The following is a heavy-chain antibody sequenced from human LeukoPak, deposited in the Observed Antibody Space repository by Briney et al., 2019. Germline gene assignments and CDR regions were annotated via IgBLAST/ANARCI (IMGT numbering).Heavy chain of an antibody. CDR2: LYDGGST. V-gene: IGHV4-59*08. Sequence: SETLSLTCTVSGGSISSYYWSWVRQPPGKRLEWIGYLYDGGSTHYNPSLKSRVIISVDTSKNQFSLNLNSVTAADTAVYFCARHSWVNGYFDFWGQETLVTVSS. J-gene: IGHJ4*02. D-gene: IGHD4-17*01. CDR1: GGSISSYY. CDR3: ARHSWVNGYFDF.